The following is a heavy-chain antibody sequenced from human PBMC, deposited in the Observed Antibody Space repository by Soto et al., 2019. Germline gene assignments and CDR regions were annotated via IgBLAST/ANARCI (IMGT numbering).Heavy chain of an antibody. CDR2: IVPIVDTS. CDR1: GGTFSSYA. V-gene: IGHV1-69*12. D-gene: IGHD5-12*01. CDR3: VRVVAIPGYPDN. Sequence: QVQLVQSGAEVRQPASSVKVSCKTSGGTFSSYAISWVRQAPGQGLEWMGGIVPIVDTSTYAQKFQGXVPXTAXESTSTVYMELSSLRSDDTAVYYCVRVVAIPGYPDNWGQGTLSPFPQ. J-gene: IGHJ4*02.